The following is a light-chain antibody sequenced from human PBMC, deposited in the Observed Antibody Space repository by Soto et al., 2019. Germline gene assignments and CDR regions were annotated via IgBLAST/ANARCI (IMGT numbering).Light chain of an antibody. CDR1: QSVSNDF. J-gene: IGKJ1*01. CDR2: GAS. Sequence: EIVLTQSPGILSLSPGERATLSCRASQSVSNDFLAWYQQKPGQAPRLLIYGASTRATDVPDRFSGSGSETDFTLTITRLEPEDFAVYYCQQYSSSRTFGQGTKVDIK. V-gene: IGKV3-20*01. CDR3: QQYSSSRT.